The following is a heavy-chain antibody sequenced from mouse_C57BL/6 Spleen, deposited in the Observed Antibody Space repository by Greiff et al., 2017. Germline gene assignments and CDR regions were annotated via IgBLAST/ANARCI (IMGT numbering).Heavy chain of an antibody. Sequence: QVQLQQSGAELVRPGASVTLSCKASGYTFTDYEMHWVKQTPVHGLEWIGAIDPETGGTAYNQKFKGKAILTADKSSSTAYMELRSLTSEDSAVYCCTRKGYGTPFAYWGKGTLVTVSA. CDR2: IDPETGGT. V-gene: IGHV1-15*01. CDR1: GYTFTDYE. D-gene: IGHD1-1*01. CDR3: TRKGYGTPFAY. J-gene: IGHJ3*01.